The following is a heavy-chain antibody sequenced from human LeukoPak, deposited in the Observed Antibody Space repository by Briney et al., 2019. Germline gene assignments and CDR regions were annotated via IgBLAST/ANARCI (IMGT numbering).Heavy chain of an antibody. V-gene: IGHV4-4*09. J-gene: IGHJ3*02. CDR2: IYTSGST. CDR3: ARRDDAFDI. CDR1: GGSISSYY. Sequence: SETLSLTCTVSGGSISSYYWSWIRQPPGKGLEWIGYIYTSGSTNYNPSFKSRVTISVDTSKNQFSLKLSSVTAADTAVYYCARRDDAFDIWGQGTMVTVSS.